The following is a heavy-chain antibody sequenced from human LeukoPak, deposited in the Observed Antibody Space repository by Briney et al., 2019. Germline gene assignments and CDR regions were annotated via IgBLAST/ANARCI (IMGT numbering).Heavy chain of an antibody. J-gene: IGHJ2*01. CDR2: ISWNSGGI. CDR3: AKVIDSYFDL. V-gene: IGHV3-9*01. CDR1: GFTFDDYA. Sequence: QPGRSLRLSCAASGFTFDDYAMRWVRHAPGKGLEWVSGISWNSGGICYAYSVNGRFIISSDNANHFLYLQMNGLRADATALYYCAKVIDSYFDLWGRSTLVTVSS.